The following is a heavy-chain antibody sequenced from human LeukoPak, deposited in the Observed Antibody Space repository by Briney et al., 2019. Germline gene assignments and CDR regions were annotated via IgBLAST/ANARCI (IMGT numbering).Heavy chain of an antibody. V-gene: IGHV1-69*13. CDR2: IIPIFGTA. CDR3: ARNYYGSGSYGWGFGPTDYYYYMDV. J-gene: IGHJ6*03. CDR1: GGTFSSYA. Sequence: ASVKVSCKASGGTFSSYAISWVRQAPGQGLEWMGGIIPIFGTANYAQKFQGRVTITADESTSTAYMELSSLRSEDTAVYYCARNYYGSGSYGWGFGPTDYYYYMDVWGKGTTVTVSS. D-gene: IGHD3-10*01.